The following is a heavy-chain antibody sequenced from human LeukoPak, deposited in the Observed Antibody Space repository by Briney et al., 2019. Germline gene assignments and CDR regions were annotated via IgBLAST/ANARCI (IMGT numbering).Heavy chain of an antibody. CDR2: INHSGST. V-gene: IGHV4-34*01. Sequence: SATLSLTCAVYGGSFSGYYWSWIRQPPGKGLELIGEINHSGSTNYIPSLKSRVTISVDTSKNQFSLKLSSVTAADTAVYYCARGVGVYSNYPTYYYYYYMDVWGKGTTVTVSS. J-gene: IGHJ6*03. D-gene: IGHD4-11*01. CDR3: ARGVGVYSNYPTYYYYYYMDV. CDR1: GGSFSGYY.